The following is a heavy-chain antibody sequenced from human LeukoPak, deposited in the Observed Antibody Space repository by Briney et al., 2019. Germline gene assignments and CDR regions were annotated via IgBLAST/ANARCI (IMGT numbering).Heavy chain of an antibody. D-gene: IGHD2-2*01. Sequence: SETLSLTRTVSGGSISSGGYYWSWIRQHPGKGLEWIGYIYYSGSTYYNPSLKSRVTISVDTSKNQFSLKLSSVTAADTAVYYCAQYCSSTSCYYFDYWGQGTLVTVSS. V-gene: IGHV4-31*03. CDR2: IYYSGST. J-gene: IGHJ4*02. CDR1: GGSISSGGYY. CDR3: AQYCSSTSCYYFDY.